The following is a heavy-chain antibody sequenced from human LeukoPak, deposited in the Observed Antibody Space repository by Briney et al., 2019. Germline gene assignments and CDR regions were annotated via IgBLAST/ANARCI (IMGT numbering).Heavy chain of an antibody. CDR2: INHSGST. V-gene: IGHV4-39*07. Sequence: SETLSLTCIASGGSTSSSSYYWGWIRQPPGKGLEWIGEINHSGSTNYNPSLKSRVTISVDTSKNQFSLKLSSVTAADTAVYYCARGFGAYCGGDCYSDYFDYWGQGTLVTVSS. CDR3: ARGFGAYCGGDCYSDYFDY. J-gene: IGHJ4*02. CDR1: GGSTSSSSYY. D-gene: IGHD2-21*02.